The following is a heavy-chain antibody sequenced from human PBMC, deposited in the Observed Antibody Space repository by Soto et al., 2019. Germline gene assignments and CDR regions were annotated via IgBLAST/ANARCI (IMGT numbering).Heavy chain of an antibody. D-gene: IGHD4-17*01. J-gene: IGHJ3*02. CDR3: ATVFYGDYDAFDI. CDR2: ISGSGGST. Sequence: DVQLLESGGGLVQPGGSLRLSCAASGFTFSSYAMSWVRQAPGKGLEWVSAISGSGGSTYYADSVKGRFTISRDNSKNTLYLQMNSLRAEDTAVYYCATVFYGDYDAFDIWGQGTMVSVSS. CDR1: GFTFSSYA. V-gene: IGHV3-23*01.